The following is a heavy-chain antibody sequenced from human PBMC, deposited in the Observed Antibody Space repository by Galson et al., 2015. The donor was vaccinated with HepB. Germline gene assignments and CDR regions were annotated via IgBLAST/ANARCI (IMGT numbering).Heavy chain of an antibody. CDR2: IYPGDSDT. D-gene: IGHD6-19*01. V-gene: IGHV5-51*01. J-gene: IGHJ5*01. CDR3: ARHVGSGWRGWFDS. Sequence: QSGAEVKKPGESLKISCKGSGYIFTTYWIGWVRQMPGQGLEWMGIIYPGDSDTRYSPSFKGQVTISADKSISTAYLKWSNLKASDTAMYYCARHVGSGWRGWFDSWGLGTLVTVSS. CDR1: GYIFTTYW.